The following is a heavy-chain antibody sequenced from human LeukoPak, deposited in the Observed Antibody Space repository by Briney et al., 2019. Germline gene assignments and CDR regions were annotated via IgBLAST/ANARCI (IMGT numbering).Heavy chain of an antibody. CDR3: ARGEYYYDSSGYLVFDY. CDR1: GGSISSYY. D-gene: IGHD3-22*01. J-gene: IGHJ4*02. CDR2: IYYSGST. Sequence: SETLSLTCTVSGGSISSYYWSWIRQPPGKGLEWIGYIYYSGSTNYNPSLKSRVTISVDTSKNQFSLKLSSVTAADTAVYYCARGEYYYDSSGYLVFDYWGQGTLVTVSS. V-gene: IGHV4-59*01.